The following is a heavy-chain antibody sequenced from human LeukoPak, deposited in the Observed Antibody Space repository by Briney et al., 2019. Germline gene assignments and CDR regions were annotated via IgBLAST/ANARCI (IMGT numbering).Heavy chain of an antibody. CDR1: GFTFSSYW. CDR2: IKQDGSEK. J-gene: IGHJ1*01. V-gene: IGHV3-7*01. D-gene: IGHD3-22*01. CDR3: ATYSSLNRREFQY. Sequence: GGSLGLSCAASGFTFSSYWMSWVRQAPGKGLEWVANIKQDGSEKYYVDSVKGRFTISRDNAKNSLYLQMNSLRAEDTAVYYCATYSSLNRREFQYWGQGTLLTVSS.